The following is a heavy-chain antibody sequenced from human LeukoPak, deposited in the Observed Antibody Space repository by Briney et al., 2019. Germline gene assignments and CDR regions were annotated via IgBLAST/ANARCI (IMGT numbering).Heavy chain of an antibody. CDR3: AKDEDILTGYYGGLIDY. Sequence: GGSLRLSCAASEFTVSSNYMSWVRQAPGKGLEWVSVIYSGGSTYYADSVKGRFTISRDNSKNTLYLQMNSLRAEDTAVHYCAKDEDILTGYYGGLIDYWGQGTLVTVSS. D-gene: IGHD3-9*01. J-gene: IGHJ4*02. CDR1: EFTVSSNY. CDR2: IYSGGST. V-gene: IGHV3-53*05.